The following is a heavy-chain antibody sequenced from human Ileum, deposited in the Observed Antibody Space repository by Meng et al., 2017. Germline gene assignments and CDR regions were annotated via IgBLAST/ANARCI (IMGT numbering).Heavy chain of an antibody. CDR3: ARGSLWFGELTAQDY. CDR1: GYTFTGYY. Sequence: QGQLVQSGAEVKKPGASVKVSCKASGYTFTGYYMHWVRQAPGQGLEWMGRINPNSGGTNYAQKFQGRVTMTRDTSISTAYMELSRLRSDDTAVYYCARGSLWFGELTAQDYWGQGTLVTVSS. V-gene: IGHV1-2*06. CDR2: INPNSGGT. J-gene: IGHJ4*02. D-gene: IGHD3-10*01.